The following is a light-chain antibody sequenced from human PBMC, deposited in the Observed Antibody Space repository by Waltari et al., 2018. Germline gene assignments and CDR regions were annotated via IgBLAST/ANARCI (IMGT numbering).Light chain of an antibody. CDR2: GAS. CDR3: QHYLRLPVT. V-gene: IGKV3-20*01. Sequence: EIVLTQSPGTLSLSPGESATLSCRTSQSVTRALAWYQQKPGQAPRLLIYGASNRATGLPDRFSGSGSGTDFSLTISSLEAEDFAVYYCQHYLRLPVTFGQGTKVEVK. CDR1: QSVTRA. J-gene: IGKJ1*01.